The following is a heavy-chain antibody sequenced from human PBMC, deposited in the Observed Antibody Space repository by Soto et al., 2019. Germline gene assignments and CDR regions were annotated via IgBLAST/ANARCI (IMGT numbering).Heavy chain of an antibody. Sequence: QVQLVQSGAEVKKPGSSVKVSCKASGGTFSNYAINWVRQAPGQGLEWMGGIIPLFGTPNYAQKFQGRVTFTAPKSTSTAYMELRSLRSDDTAVYYCARGWETVGTTTPFAYWGQGTLVTVSS. D-gene: IGHD1-26*01. J-gene: IGHJ4*02. V-gene: IGHV1-69*06. CDR3: ARGWETVGTTTPFAY. CDR2: IIPLFGTP. CDR1: GGTFSNYA.